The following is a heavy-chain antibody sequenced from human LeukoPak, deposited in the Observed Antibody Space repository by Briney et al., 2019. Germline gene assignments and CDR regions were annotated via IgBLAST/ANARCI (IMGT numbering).Heavy chain of an antibody. CDR1: GFTFSSYA. J-gene: IGHJ6*02. V-gene: IGHV3-48*04. Sequence: GGSLRLSCAASGFTFSSYAMHWVRQAPGKGLEWVSYISSSGSTIYYADSVKGRFTISRDNAKNSLYLQMNSLRAEDTAVYYCARAPTTKTGTKDYYYYGMDVWGQGTTVTVS. CDR3: ARAPTTKTGTKDYYYYGMDV. D-gene: IGHD1-1*01. CDR2: ISSSGSTI.